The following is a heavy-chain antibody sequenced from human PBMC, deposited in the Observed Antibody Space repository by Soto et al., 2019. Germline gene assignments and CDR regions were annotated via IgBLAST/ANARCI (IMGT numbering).Heavy chain of an antibody. Sequence: TGGSLRLSCEVSGFVLRTYDASWVRQAPGKGLEWLAVIIAWGQTIYSAESARGRFTISRDDAKNTLHLQIDSLTVEDTAVYYCVNRLNPRVPDHWGQGTLVTVSS. V-gene: IGHV3-23*01. CDR1: GFVLRTYD. CDR2: IIAWGQTI. J-gene: IGHJ4*02. CDR3: VNRLNPRVPDH. D-gene: IGHD3-16*01.